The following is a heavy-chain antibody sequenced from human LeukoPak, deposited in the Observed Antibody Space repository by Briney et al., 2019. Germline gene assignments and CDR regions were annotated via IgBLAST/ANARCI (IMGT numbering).Heavy chain of an antibody. D-gene: IGHD4-23*01. CDR1: GYSITSSSW. J-gene: IGHJ4*02. CDR2: IYHSGTT. V-gene: IGHV4-28*03. CDR3: ARDPYLSPVVSGAPRFDS. Sequence: SETLSLTCAVSGYSITSSSWWGWIRQPPGKGLEWIGYIYHSGTTYYNPSLQSRVTMSVDTSKNQFSLKLSSVTAVDTAVYYCARDPYLSPVVSGAPRFDSWSQGALLTVSS.